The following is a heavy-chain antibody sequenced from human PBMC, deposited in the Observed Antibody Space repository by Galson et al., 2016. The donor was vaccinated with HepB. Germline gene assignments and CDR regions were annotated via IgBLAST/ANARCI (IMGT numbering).Heavy chain of an antibody. J-gene: IGHJ4*02. CDR1: GDSISSSTYY. Sequence: SETLSPTCTVAGDSISSSTYYWAWLRQPPGKGLEWIGEIYHIGSANSHPSPSSRVIMSVDKSKNQFSLKLSYVTAADTSMYYCARDRRSGFGGFDWWGQGTLVTVSS. D-gene: IGHD3-10*01. CDR3: ARDRRSGFGGFDW. V-gene: IGHV4-39*07. CDR2: IYHIGSA.